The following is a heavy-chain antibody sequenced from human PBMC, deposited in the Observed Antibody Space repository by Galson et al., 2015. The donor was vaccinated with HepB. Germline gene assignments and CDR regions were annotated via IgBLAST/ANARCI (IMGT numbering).Heavy chain of an antibody. CDR3: ARRMTCGSDCWRAFDI. Sequence: FPFSIYIMNWVRQVPGKGLEWVSSISTSSTFIYYADSVQGRFTISRDNAKNSLYLEMNSLRDEDTAVYYCARRMTCGSDCWRAFDIWGQGTMVTVSS. V-gene: IGHV3-21*01. D-gene: IGHD2-21*02. J-gene: IGHJ3*02. CDR1: FPFSIYI. CDR2: ISTSSTFI.